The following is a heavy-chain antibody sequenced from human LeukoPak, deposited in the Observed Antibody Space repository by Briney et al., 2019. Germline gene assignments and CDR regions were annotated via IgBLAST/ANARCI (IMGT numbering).Heavy chain of an antibody. CDR2: ISGSGGSI. CDR3: AKGEAYCGGDCYSADY. D-gene: IGHD2-21*01. CDR1: GFTFSSYA. V-gene: IGHV3-23*01. J-gene: IGHJ4*02. Sequence: GGSLRLSCAAPGFTFSSYAMSWVRQAPGRGLEWVSVISGSGGSIYYADSVKGRFTISRDNSKNTLYLQMNSLRAEDTAVYYCAKGEAYCGGDCYSADYWGQGTLVTVSS.